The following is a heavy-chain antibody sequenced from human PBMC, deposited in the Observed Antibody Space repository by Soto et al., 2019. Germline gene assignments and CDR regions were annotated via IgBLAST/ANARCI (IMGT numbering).Heavy chain of an antibody. CDR3: AHIEELGSSAFFDY. Sequence: QITLKESGPTLVKPTQTLTLTCTFSGFSLSTSGVGVGWIRQPPGKALEWLALIYWDDDKRYSPSLKSRLTITKDTSKNQVDLTMTNMDPVDTATYYCAHIEELGSSAFFDYWGQGTLVTVSS. CDR1: GFSLSTSGVG. D-gene: IGHD7-27*01. CDR2: IYWDDDK. V-gene: IGHV2-5*02. J-gene: IGHJ4*02.